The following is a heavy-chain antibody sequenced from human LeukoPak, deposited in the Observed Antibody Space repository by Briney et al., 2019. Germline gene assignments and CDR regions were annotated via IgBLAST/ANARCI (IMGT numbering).Heavy chain of an antibody. CDR3: ARGVTMVRGVNFDY. V-gene: IGHV4-59*01. Sequence: SETLSLTCTVSGGSISNYYWSWIRQPPGKGLEWIGYIYYSGSTNYNPSLKSRVTISVDTSKNQFSLKLSSVTAADTAVYYCARGVTMVRGVNFDYWGQGTLVTVSS. D-gene: IGHD3-10*01. CDR1: GGSISNYY. CDR2: IYYSGST. J-gene: IGHJ4*02.